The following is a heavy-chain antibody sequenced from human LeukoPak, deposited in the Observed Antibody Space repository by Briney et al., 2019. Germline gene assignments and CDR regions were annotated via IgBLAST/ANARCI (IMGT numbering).Heavy chain of an antibody. V-gene: IGHV7-4-1*02. CDR1: GYTFTSYY. Sequence: GASVKVSCKASGYTFTSYYMHWVRQAPGQGLEWMGWINTNTGNPTYAQGFTGRFVFSLDTSVSTAYLQISSLKAEDTAAYYCARDIRRFDYWGQGTLVTVSS. J-gene: IGHJ4*02. CDR2: INTNTGNP. CDR3: ARDIRRFDY.